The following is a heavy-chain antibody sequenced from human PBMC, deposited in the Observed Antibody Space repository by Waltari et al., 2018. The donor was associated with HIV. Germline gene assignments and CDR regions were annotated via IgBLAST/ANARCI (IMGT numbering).Heavy chain of an antibody. CDR1: GYTFTSNS. J-gene: IGHJ4*02. Sequence: QVQLVQSGSELKKPGASVKIFCKASGYTFTSNSMNWVRQAPGQGLEWMGWVNTNTGNPTYAPCFTVRFVFSLDTSVPMAYLEISSLKADDTAVYYCARDSGKLRLFDYWGQGTLVTVSS. V-gene: IGHV7-4-1*04. CDR3: ARDSGKLRLFDY. D-gene: IGHD5-12*01. CDR2: VNTNTGNP.